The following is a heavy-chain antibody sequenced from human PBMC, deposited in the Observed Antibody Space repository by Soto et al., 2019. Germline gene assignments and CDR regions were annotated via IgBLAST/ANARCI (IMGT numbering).Heavy chain of an antibody. V-gene: IGHV4-31*03. CDR3: ARVLRGSGSDYYFDY. Sequence: SETLSLTCTVSGGSISSGGYYWSWIRQHPGKGLEWIGYIYYSGSTYYNPSLKSRVTISVDTSKNQFSLKLSSVTAADTAVYYCARVLRGSGSDYYFDYWGQGTLVTVSS. CDR2: IYYSGST. D-gene: IGHD3-10*01. CDR1: GGSISSGGYY. J-gene: IGHJ4*02.